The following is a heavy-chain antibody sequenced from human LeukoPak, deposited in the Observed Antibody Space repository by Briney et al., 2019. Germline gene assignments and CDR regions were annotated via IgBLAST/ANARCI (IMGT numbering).Heavy chain of an antibody. J-gene: IGHJ4*02. CDR1: GFTFSSYA. Sequence: PGGSLRLSCVASGFTFSSYAINWVRQAPGKGLEWVSGTSGSGGRTYYADSVKGRFTISRENSKNTLYLQMNSLRAEDTAVYYCARDPNYDSSGYYYGGDYWGQGTLVTVSS. CDR3: ARDPNYDSSGYYYGGDY. V-gene: IGHV3-23*01. D-gene: IGHD3-22*01. CDR2: TSGSGGRT.